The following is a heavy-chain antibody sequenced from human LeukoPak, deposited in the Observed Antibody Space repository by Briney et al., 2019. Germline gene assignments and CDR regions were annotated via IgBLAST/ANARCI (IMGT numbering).Heavy chain of an antibody. CDR3: AGALHYNYFETRYFGY. D-gene: IGHD3-22*01. J-gene: IGHJ4*02. CDR1: GFNVRTNY. V-gene: IGHV3-53*01. Sequence: PGGSLRLSCTASGFNVRTNYMFWVRQAPGKGLECVSVMYSDGSAYYADSVKGRFTLSRDNSMNTLLLQMNSLRADDTAMYYCAGALHYNYFETRYFGYWGQGTPVTVSS. CDR2: MYSDGSA.